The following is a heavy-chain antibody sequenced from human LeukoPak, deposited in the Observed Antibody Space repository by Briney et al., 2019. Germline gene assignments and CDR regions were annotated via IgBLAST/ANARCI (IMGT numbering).Heavy chain of an antibody. D-gene: IGHD6-19*01. V-gene: IGHV4-39*07. Sequence: SETLSLTCTVSGGSISSSTYFWGWIRQPPGKGLEWIGTIYYSGSTYYNPSLKSRVTISVDSSKNQFSLRLSSVTAADTAMYYCARGTLYSGWSYYFDYWGQGSQVTVSS. CDR3: ARGTLYSGWSYYFDY. CDR2: IYYSGST. CDR1: GGSISSSTYF. J-gene: IGHJ4*02.